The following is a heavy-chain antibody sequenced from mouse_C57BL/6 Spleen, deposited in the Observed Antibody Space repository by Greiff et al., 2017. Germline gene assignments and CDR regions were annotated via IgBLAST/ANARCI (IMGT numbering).Heavy chain of an antibody. Sequence: EVQLQQSGPELVKPGASVKISCKASGYSFTGYYMNWVKQSPEKSLEWIGEINPSTGGTTYNQKFKAKATLTVDKSSSTAYMQLKSLTSEDSAVYYCALFTRGYYFDYWGQGTTLTVSS. D-gene: IGHD2-14*01. CDR2: INPSTGGT. CDR3: ALFTRGYYFDY. J-gene: IGHJ2*01. V-gene: IGHV1-42*01. CDR1: GYSFTGYY.